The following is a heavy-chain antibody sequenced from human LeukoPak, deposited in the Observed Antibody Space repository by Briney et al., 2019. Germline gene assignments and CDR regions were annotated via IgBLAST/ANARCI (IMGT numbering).Heavy chain of an antibody. V-gene: IGHV3-30-3*01. CDR1: GFTFSSYA. CDR3: ARIAVAGNHY. J-gene: IGHJ4*02. D-gene: IGHD6-19*01. CDR2: ISYDGSNK. Sequence: GGSLRLSCAASGFTFSSYAMHWVRQAPGKGLEWVAVISYDGSNKYYADSVKGRFTISRDNSKNTLYLQMNSLRAEDTAVYYCARIAVAGNHYWGQGTLVTVSS.